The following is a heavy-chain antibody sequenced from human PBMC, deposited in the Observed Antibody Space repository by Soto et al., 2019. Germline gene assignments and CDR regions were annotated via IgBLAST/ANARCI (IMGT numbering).Heavy chain of an antibody. D-gene: IGHD1-1*01. CDR2: INSDGSST. J-gene: IGHJ4*01. V-gene: IGHV3-74*01. CDR1: GFTFSSYW. CDR3: AREERGKGLDY. Sequence: GGSLRLSCAASGFTFSSYWMHWVRQAPGKGLVWVSRINSDGSSTSYADSLKGRFTISRDNAKNTLYLQMNSLKAEDTSVYYCAREERGKGLDYWGHGTLVTVSS.